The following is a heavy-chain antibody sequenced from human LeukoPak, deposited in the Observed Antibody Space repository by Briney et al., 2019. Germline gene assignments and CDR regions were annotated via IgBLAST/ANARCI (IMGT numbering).Heavy chain of an antibody. D-gene: IGHD2-2*02. CDR1: GGSFSGYY. V-gene: IGHV4-34*01. CDR2: INHSGST. J-gene: IGHJ5*02. Sequence: PSETLSLTCAVYGGSFSGYYWSWIRQPPGKGLEWIGEINHSGSTNYNPSLKSRVTISVDASKNQFSLKLSSVIAADTAVYYCARDIRGPTGWFDPWGQGTLVTVSS. CDR3: ARDIRGPTGWFDP.